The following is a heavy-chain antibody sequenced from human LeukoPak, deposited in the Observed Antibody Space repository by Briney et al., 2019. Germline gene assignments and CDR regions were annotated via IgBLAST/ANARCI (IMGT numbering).Heavy chain of an antibody. CDR2: ISGPSSHT. Sequence: GGSLRLSCVASGFTFSGFAMIWVRQAPGKGLQWVSAISGPSSHTYYADSVKGRFTISRENSKNTLYLQMNSLRAEDTALYYCARVSWATYYGGIYYCYYYMDVWGKGTTVTVSS. D-gene: IGHD3-10*01. J-gene: IGHJ6*03. V-gene: IGHV3-23*01. CDR3: ARVSWATYYGGIYYCYYYMDV. CDR1: GFTFSGFA.